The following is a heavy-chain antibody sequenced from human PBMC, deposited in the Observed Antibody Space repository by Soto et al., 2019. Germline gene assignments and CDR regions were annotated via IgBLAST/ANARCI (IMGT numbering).Heavy chain of an antibody. CDR2: IYYSGST. D-gene: IGHD1-1*01. Sequence: SETLSLTCTVSGGSISSSSYYWGWIRQPPGKGLEWIGSIYYSGSTYYNPSLKSRVTISVDTSKNQFSLKLSSVTAADTAVYYCARLENGYFFDDWGQGTLVIVSS. CDR1: GGSISSSSYY. J-gene: IGHJ4*02. V-gene: IGHV4-39*01. CDR3: ARLENGYFFDD.